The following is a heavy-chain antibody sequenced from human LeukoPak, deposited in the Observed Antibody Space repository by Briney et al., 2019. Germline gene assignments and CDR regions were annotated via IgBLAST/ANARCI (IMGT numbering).Heavy chain of an antibody. J-gene: IGHJ4*02. CDR2: IKQDGSEK. CDR3: ARAGRGNYRRENYLGY. D-gene: IGHD1-7*01. Sequence: GGSLRLSCAASGFTFSSYWMSWVRQAPGKGLEWVANIKQDGSEKYYVDSVKGRFAISRDNAKNSLYLQMNSLRAEDTAVYYCARAGRGNYRRENYLGYWGQGTLVTVSS. CDR1: GFTFSSYW. V-gene: IGHV3-7*01.